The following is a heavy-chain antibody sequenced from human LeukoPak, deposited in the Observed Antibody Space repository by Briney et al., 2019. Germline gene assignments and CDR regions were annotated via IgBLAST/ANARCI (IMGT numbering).Heavy chain of an antibody. Sequence: GGSLRLSCAASGFTFSSYAMSWVRQAPGKGLEWVSAISGSGGSTYYADSVKGRFTISRDNSKNTMYLQMNSLRAEDTAVYYCARHFGVISKGVYYYYYGLDVWGQGTTVTVSS. J-gene: IGHJ6*02. CDR2: ISGSGGST. D-gene: IGHD3-3*01. CDR1: GFTFSSYA. V-gene: IGHV3-23*01. CDR3: ARHFGVISKGVYYYYYGLDV.